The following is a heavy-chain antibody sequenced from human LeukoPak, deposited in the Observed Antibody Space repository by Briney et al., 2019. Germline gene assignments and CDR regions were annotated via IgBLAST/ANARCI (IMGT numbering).Heavy chain of an antibody. V-gene: IGHV4-59*01. J-gene: IGHJ6*02. CDR3: AGVIGVVVPAAISPPINYYYGMDV. Sequence: KPSETLSLTCTVSGGSISSYYWSWIRQPTGKGLEWIGYIYYSGSTNYNPSLKSRVTISVDTSKNQFSLKLSSVTAADTPVYYCAGVIGVVVPAAISPPINYYYGMDVWGQGTTVTVSS. D-gene: IGHD2-2*01. CDR1: GGSISSYY. CDR2: IYYSGST.